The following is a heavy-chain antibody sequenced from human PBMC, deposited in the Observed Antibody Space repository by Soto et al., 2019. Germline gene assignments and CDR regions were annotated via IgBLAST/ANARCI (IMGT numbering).Heavy chain of an antibody. D-gene: IGHD2-15*01. CDR1: GFTFNNYA. CDR2: ISGSGGST. J-gene: IGHJ5*02. V-gene: IGHV3-23*01. Sequence: GGSLRLSCVASGFTFNNYAMNWVRQAPGKGLEWVSSISGSGGSTTYADSVKGRFTISRVNSKSTLYLQMNSLRAEDTAVYYCAKWGGYCSGGSCKWFDPWGQGTLVTVSS. CDR3: AKWGGYCSGGSCKWFDP.